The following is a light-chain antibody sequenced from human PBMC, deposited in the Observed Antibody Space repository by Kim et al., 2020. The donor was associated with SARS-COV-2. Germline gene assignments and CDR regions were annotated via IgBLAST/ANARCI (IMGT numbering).Light chain of an antibody. V-gene: IGLV3-19*01. J-gene: IGLJ3*02. CDR3: NSQDSSGTHVL. CDR2: GDK. CDR1: RLRGYY. Sequence: SSELTQDPAVSVALGQTVTITCQGDRLRGYYASWFRQKSGQAPILVIYGDKNRPSGVPDRFSGSGSGNTASLTITGAQAEDEADYYCNSQDSSGTHVLFGGGTQLTVL.